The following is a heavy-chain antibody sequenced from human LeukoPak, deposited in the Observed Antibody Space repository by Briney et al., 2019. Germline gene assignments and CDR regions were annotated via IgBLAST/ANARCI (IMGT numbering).Heavy chain of an antibody. CDR3: ARDLTTSSTAYFHH. D-gene: IGHD6-6*01. V-gene: IGHV3-21*06. CDR1: GVTFSGYS. Sequence: GGSLRLSCAASGVTFSGYSMNWVRQAPGKGLEWVSSISSSSRYIYYADSVKGRFTISRDNGKNSLYLQMNNLRAEDTAVYYCARDLTTSSTAYFHHWGQGTLVTVSS. J-gene: IGHJ1*01. CDR2: ISSSSRYI.